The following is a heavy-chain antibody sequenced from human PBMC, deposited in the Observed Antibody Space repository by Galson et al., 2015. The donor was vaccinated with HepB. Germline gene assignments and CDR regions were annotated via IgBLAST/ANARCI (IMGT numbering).Heavy chain of an antibody. J-gene: IGHJ4*02. CDR2: ISSGSSYT. V-gene: IGHV3-11*06. CDR3: ARDGVAATSRVDY. CDR1: GFTFSSFY. Sequence: SLRLSCAASGFTFSSFYMNWIRPAPGKGLEWVSFISSGSSYTSLADSVKGRFVISRDNAKNFLYLEMNSLTVDDTAIYYCARDGVAATSRVDYWGQGTLVTVSS. D-gene: IGHD6-13*01.